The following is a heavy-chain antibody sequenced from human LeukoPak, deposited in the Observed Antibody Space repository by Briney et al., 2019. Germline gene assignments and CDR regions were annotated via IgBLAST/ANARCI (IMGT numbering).Heavy chain of an antibody. Sequence: SVKVSCKTSGGTFLSHTFSWVRQAPGQGLKWMGKITPVINTANYAQTFQGRVSIYADKSTTTVYMDLSGLRPDDTAVYYCARVNLRGSNYNWFDPWGQGTRVTVSS. D-gene: IGHD1-26*01. CDR3: ARVNLRGSNYNWFDP. V-gene: IGHV1-69*08. CDR2: ITPVINTA. J-gene: IGHJ5*02. CDR1: GGTFLSHT.